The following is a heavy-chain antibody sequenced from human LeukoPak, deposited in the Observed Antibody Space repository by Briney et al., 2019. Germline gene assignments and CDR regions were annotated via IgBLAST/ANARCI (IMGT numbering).Heavy chain of an antibody. Sequence: ASVKVSCKASGYTFTGYYMHWVRQAPGQGLEWMGWINPNSGGTNYAQKFQGWVTMTRDTSISTAYMELSRLRSDDTAVYYCARDPITGTTDRGDAFDIWGQGTMVTVSS. CDR1: GYTFTGYY. CDR3: ARDPITGTTDRGDAFDI. J-gene: IGHJ3*02. D-gene: IGHD1-7*01. V-gene: IGHV1-2*04. CDR2: INPNSGGT.